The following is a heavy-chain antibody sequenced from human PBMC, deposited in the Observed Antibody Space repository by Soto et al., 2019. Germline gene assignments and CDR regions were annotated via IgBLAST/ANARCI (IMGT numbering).Heavy chain of an antibody. J-gene: IGHJ5*02. CDR2: IYYSGST. D-gene: IGHD5-18*01. Sequence: SETLSLTCTVSGGSISSYYWSWIRQPPGKGLEWIGYIYYSGSTNYNPSLKSRVTISVDTSKNQFSLKLSSVTAADTAVYYCARAPRGYSYGFEYNWFDPWGQGTLVTVSS. CDR3: ARAPRGYSYGFEYNWFDP. V-gene: IGHV4-59*01. CDR1: GGSISSYY.